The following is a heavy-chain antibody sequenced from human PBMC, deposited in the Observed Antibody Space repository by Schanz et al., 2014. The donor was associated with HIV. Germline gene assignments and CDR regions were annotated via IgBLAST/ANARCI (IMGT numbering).Heavy chain of an antibody. J-gene: IGHJ4*02. D-gene: IGHD3-22*01. CDR1: GYTFIDYF. CDR3: ARVGRAYYYDSSGGIDY. CDR2: IDPNSGGT. V-gene: IGHV1-2*02. Sequence: QVQLVQSGAEGRKPGASVKVSCKTSGYTFIDYFIHWVRQAPGQGLEWMGWIDPNSGGTNYAQKFQGRVTLTRDTSISTAYMELSRLRSDDTAVYYCARVGRAYYYDSSGGIDYWGQGTLVLVSS.